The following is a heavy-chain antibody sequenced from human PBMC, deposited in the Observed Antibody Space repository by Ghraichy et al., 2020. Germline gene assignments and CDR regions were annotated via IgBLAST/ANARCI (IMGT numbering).Heavy chain of an antibody. V-gene: IGHV3-48*03. Sequence: GGSLRLSCAASGFTFSSYEMNWVRQAPGKGLEWVSYIRSSGSTIYYADSVKGRFTISRENAKNSLYRQMNSLRAEDTAVYYCASVDTAMVMDYWGQGTLVTVSS. CDR1: GFTFSSYE. CDR2: IRSSGSTI. D-gene: IGHD5-18*01. CDR3: ASVDTAMVMDY. J-gene: IGHJ4*02.